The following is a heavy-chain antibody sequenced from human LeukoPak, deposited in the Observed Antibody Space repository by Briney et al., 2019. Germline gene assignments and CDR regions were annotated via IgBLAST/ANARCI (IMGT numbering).Heavy chain of an antibody. D-gene: IGHD3-10*01. V-gene: IGHV1-2*02. J-gene: IGHJ4*02. CDR1: GYTFTGYY. CDR3: AREHYYGSGSDPYHFDY. Sequence: ASVKVSCKASGYTFTGYYMHWVRQAPGQGLEWMGWINPNSGGTNYAQKFQGRVTMTRDTSISTAYMELSRLRSDDTAVYYCAREHYYGSGSDPYHFDYWGQGTLVTVSS. CDR2: INPNSGGT.